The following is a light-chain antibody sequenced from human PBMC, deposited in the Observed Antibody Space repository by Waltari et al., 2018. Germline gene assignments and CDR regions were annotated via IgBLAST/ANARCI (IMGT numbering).Light chain of an antibody. Sequence: QSALSQPASVSGSPGQSITISCTGTSSDVGSYKLVSCYQQHPGNAPKLIIFEVNKRPSGVSNRFSGSKSGNTASLTISGLQPEDEADYYCCSYASDITLVFGGGTKLTVL. V-gene: IGLV2-23*02. CDR3: CSYASDITLV. J-gene: IGLJ3*02. CDR1: SSDVGSYKL. CDR2: EVN.